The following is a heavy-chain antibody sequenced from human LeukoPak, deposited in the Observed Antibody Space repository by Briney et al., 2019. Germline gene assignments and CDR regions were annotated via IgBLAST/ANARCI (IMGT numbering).Heavy chain of an antibody. J-gene: IGHJ5*02. V-gene: IGHV1-8*01. CDR2: MNPNSGNT. CDR1: GYTSTSYD. Sequence: ASVKVSCKASGYTSTSYDINWVRQATGQGLEWMGWMNPNSGNTGYAQKFQGRVTMTRNTSISTAYMELSSLRSEDTAVYYCARVPRGIAALNWFDPWGQGTLVTVSS. D-gene: IGHD6-13*01. CDR3: ARVPRGIAALNWFDP.